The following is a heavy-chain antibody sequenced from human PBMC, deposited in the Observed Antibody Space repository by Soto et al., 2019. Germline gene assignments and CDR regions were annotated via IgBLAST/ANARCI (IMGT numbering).Heavy chain of an antibody. CDR2: IYTSGST. Sequence: SETLSLTCTVSGGSISSYYWSWIRQPAGKGLEWIGRIYTSGSTNYNPSLKSRVTMSVDTSKNQFSLKLSSVTAADTAVYCCATNYEILTDHYFDYWGQGTLVTVSS. D-gene: IGHD3-9*01. J-gene: IGHJ4*02. V-gene: IGHV4-4*07. CDR3: ATNYEILTDHYFDY. CDR1: GGSISSYY.